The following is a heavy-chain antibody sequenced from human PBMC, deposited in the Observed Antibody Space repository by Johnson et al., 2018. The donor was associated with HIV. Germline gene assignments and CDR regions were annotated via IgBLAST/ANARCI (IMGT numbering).Heavy chain of an antibody. CDR2: INSAGSST. Sequence: VQLVESGGGVVQPGGSLRLSCAASGFTFSSYWMHWVRQAPGKGLLWVSRINSAGSSTGYAASVKARFTLSGDNSKNTLYLQINSLGAEDTAVYYCTTGWYSGYDLPNAFYIWGQGTMVTVSS. CDR1: GFTFSSYW. CDR3: TTGWYSGYDLPNAFYI. J-gene: IGHJ3*02. D-gene: IGHD5-12*01. V-gene: IGHV3-74*02.